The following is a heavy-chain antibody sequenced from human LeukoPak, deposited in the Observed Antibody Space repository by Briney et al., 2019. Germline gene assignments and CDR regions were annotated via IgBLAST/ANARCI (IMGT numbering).Heavy chain of an antibody. Sequence: ASVKISCKVSGYTFTDYYMHWVQQAPGKGLEWMGLVDPEDGETIYAEKFQGRVTITADMSTDTAYMELSSLRSEDTAVYYCATADCSSTSCYPYYMDVWGKGTTVTVSS. D-gene: IGHD2-2*01. J-gene: IGHJ6*03. CDR2: VDPEDGET. V-gene: IGHV1-69-2*01. CDR1: GYTFTDYY. CDR3: ATADCSSTSCYPYYMDV.